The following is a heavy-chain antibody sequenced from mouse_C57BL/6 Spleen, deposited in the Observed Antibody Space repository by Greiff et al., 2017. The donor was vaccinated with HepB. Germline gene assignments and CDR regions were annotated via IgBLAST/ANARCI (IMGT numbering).Heavy chain of an antibody. Sequence: VQLQQSGAELVKPGASVKLSCKASGYTFTSYWMHWVKQRPGQGLEWIGMIHPNSGSTNYNEKFKSKATLTVDKSSSTAYMQLSSLTSEDSAVYYCARSVGPYWYFDVWGTGTTVTVSS. CDR1: GYTFTSYW. CDR2: IHPNSGST. V-gene: IGHV1-64*01. J-gene: IGHJ1*03. CDR3: ARSVGPYWYFDV.